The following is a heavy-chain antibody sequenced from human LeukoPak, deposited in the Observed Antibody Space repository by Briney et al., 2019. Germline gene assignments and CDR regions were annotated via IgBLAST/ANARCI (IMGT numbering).Heavy chain of an antibody. D-gene: IGHD3-10*01. CDR3: ARDRPTYGSGSLKVYYYGMDV. CDR2: ISAYNGNT. J-gene: IGHJ6*04. V-gene: IGHV1-18*04. CDR1: GYTFTSYG. Sequence: ASVKVSCKASGYTFTSYGISWVRQAPGQGLEWMGWISAYNGNTNYAQKPQGRVTMTTDTSTSTAYMELRSLRSDDTAVYYCARDRPTYGSGSLKVYYYGMDVWGKGTTVTVSS.